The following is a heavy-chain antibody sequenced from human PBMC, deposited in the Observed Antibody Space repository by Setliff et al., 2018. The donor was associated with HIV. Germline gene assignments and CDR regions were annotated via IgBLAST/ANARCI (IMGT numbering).Heavy chain of an antibody. Sequence: LSLTCAVSGDSIGTYSWHWIRQPPGKGLEWIGYIYGGGSTGYNPSLTSLVTMSAATPNNRFALKLSSVTAADTAVYYCARRAVQDGSVTSSNWFESWGQGTLVTVSS. CDR1: GDSIGTYS. D-gene: IGHD2-2*01. J-gene: IGHJ5*01. CDR3: ARRAVQDGSVTSSNWFES. V-gene: IGHV4-4*09. CDR2: IYGGGST.